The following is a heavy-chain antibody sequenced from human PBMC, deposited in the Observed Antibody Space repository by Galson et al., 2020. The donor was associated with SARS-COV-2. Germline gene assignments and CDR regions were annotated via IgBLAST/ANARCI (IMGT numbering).Heavy chain of an antibody. D-gene: IGHD2-2*01. J-gene: IGHJ6*02. Sequence: GESLKISCKGSGYSFTSYWIGWVRQMPGKGLEWMGIIYPGDSDTRYSPSFQGQVTISADKSISTAYLQWSSLKASDTAMYYCARHRHCSSTSCYLYSYYYGSGRPNYYYYGMDVWGQGTTVTVSS. V-gene: IGHV5-51*01. CDR3: ARHRHCSSTSCYLYSYYYGSGRPNYYYYGMDV. CDR2: IYPGDSDT. CDR1: GYSFTSYW.